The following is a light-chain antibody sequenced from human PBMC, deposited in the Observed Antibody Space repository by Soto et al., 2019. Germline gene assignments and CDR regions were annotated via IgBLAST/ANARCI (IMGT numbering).Light chain of an antibody. Sequence: DVVMTQTPLSLSVAPGQPASISCKSSHSLLHITGETFLFWYLQKPGQSPQLLIYEVSTRVSGVPDRFSGSGSGTDFTLEISRVETDDVGIYYCRKSTQLPPTFGQGTRL. CDR2: EVS. J-gene: IGKJ5*01. CDR3: RKSTQLPPT. CDR1: HSLLHITGETF. V-gene: IGKV2D-29*02.